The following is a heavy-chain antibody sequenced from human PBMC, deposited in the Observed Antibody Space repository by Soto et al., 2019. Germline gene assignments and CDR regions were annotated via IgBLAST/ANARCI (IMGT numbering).Heavy chain of an antibody. CDR2: IHYSGST. D-gene: IGHD3-16*01. J-gene: IGHJ4*02. CDR3: ARSRGTYGGYYFDS. Sequence: QVQLQESGPGLVKASETLSLTCIVSGGSVSSGSYFWNWIRQPPGKGLEWIGYIHYSGSTSYNPSLKSRVTISVDTSKNHFSLKLRSVTAADTAVYFCARSRGTYGGYYFDSWGQGTLVTVSS. CDR1: GGSVSSGSYF. V-gene: IGHV4-61*03.